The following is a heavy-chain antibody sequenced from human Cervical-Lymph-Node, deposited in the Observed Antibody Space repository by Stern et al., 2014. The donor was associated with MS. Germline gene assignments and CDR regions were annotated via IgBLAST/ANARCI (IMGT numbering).Heavy chain of an antibody. V-gene: IGHV1-46*03. CDR2: INPSGGGT. CDR3: ARARSLYSSGWYLWY. D-gene: IGHD6-19*01. Sequence: QVQLVQSGAEVKKPGASVKVSCKASGYTFTSYYMHWVRQAPGQGLEWMGKINPSGGGTSYAQKFQGRVTMTRDTSTSTVYMELSSLRSEDTAVYYCARARSLYSSGWYLWYWGQGTLVTVSS. CDR1: GYTFTSYY. J-gene: IGHJ4*02.